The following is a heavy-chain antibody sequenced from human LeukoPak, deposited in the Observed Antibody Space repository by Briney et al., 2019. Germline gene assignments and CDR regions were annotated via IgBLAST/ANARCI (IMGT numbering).Heavy chain of an antibody. J-gene: IGHJ5*02. CDR2: IWYDGSNK. CDR3: DKGDMVLGQGGFDP. V-gene: IGHV3-30*02. Sequence: GGSLRLSCAASGFTFSSYGMHWVRQAPGKGLEWVAFIWYDGSNKYYADSVKGRFTISRDNSKNTLYLQMNSLRAEDTAVYYCDKGDMVLGQGGFDPWGQGTLVTVSS. CDR1: GFTFSSYG. D-gene: IGHD3-10*01.